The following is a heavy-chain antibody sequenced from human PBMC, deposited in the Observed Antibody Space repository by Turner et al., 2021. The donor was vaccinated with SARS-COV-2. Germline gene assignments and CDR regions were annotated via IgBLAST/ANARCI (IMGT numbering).Heavy chain of an antibody. D-gene: IGHD2-21*02. Sequence: EVQLVESGGGLVKPGVSLRLSCAASGFTFSSYSMNWFRQAPGKGLEWVSSITFTSSYIYYADSVKGRFTISRDNAKNSLYLQMNSLRAEDTAVYYCARGPPDFPYYFDYWGQGTLVTVSS. J-gene: IGHJ4*02. V-gene: IGHV3-21*01. CDR3: ARGPPDFPYYFDY. CDR2: ITFTSSYI. CDR1: GFTFSSYS.